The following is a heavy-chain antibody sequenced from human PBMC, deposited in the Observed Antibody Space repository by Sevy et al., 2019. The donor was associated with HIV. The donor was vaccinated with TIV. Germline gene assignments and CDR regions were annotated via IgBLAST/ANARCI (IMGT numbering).Heavy chain of an antibody. CDR3: VREGVGGYSHSLDS. D-gene: IGHD5-18*01. J-gene: IGHJ4*02. CDR2: MKQDGSEK. V-gene: IGHV3-7*01. Sequence: GGSLRLSCAASGFTFSTYWMSWVRQAPGKGLEWVATMKQDGSEKDYVDSVKGRFTISRDNAKNSLYLQMNSLRGEDTAVYHCVREGVGGYSHSLDSWGQGTLVTVSS. CDR1: GFTFSTYW.